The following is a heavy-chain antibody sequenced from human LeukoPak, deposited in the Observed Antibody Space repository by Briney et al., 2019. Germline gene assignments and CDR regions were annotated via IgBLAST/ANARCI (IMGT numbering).Heavy chain of an antibody. CDR1: GGSFSGYY. V-gene: IGHV4-34*01. J-gene: IGHJ3*02. CDR3: ARECARLHYYDSSGSPSRAFDI. D-gene: IGHD3-22*01. CDR2: VNHSGST. Sequence: SETLSLTCAVYGGSFSGYYWSWIRQPPGKGLEWIGEVNHSGSTNYNPSLKSRVTISVDTSKNQFSLKLSSVTAADTAVYYCARECARLHYYDSSGSPSRAFDIWGQGTMVTVSS.